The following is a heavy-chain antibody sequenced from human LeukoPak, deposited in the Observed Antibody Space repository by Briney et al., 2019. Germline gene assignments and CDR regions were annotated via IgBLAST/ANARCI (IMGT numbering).Heavy chain of an antibody. Sequence: RGSLRLSCSASGFTFSTSAMHWVRQAPGKGLEYVSFITYNGGSTYNADSVKGRFTISRDNSRNTLYLQMSSLRAEDTAVYHCVKDGGMATIFDFWGQGTLVTVSS. CDR3: VKDGGMATIFDF. V-gene: IGHV3-64D*09. CDR1: GFTFSTSA. D-gene: IGHD5-24*01. CDR2: ITYNGGST. J-gene: IGHJ4*02.